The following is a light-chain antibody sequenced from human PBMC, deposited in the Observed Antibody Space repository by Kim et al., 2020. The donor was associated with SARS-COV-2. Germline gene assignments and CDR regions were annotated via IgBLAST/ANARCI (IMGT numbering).Light chain of an antibody. V-gene: IGLV6-57*04. CDR1: SGSIASNY. CDR3: QSYDSSTVV. J-gene: IGLJ2*01. Sequence: FMLTQPHSVSESPGKTVTISCTRSSGSIASNYVQWYQQRPGSAPTTVIYEDNQRPSGVPDRFSGSIDSSPNSASLTISGLKTEDEADYYCQSYDSSTVVFGGGTQLTVL. CDR2: EDN.